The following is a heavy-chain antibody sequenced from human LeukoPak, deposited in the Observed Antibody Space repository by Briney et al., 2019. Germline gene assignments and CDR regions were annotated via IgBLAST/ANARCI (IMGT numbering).Heavy chain of an antibody. Sequence: GGSLRFSCAASGFTFSSYSMTWVRQAPGKGLEWVSPISISSSYIYYADSVKGRFTISRDNAKNSLYLQMNSLRAEDTAVYYCATTGRRYCSSTSCYPSGGTFDYWGQGTLVTVSS. J-gene: IGHJ4*02. CDR3: ATTGRRYCSSTSCYPSGGTFDY. D-gene: IGHD2-2*01. V-gene: IGHV3-21*01. CDR1: GFTFSSYS. CDR2: ISISSSYI.